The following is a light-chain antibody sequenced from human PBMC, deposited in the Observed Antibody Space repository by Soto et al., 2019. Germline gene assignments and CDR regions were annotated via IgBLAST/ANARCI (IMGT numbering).Light chain of an antibody. J-gene: IGKJ1*01. CDR1: QDIRND. Sequence: DIQMTQSPSSLSASVGDRVIITCRASQDIRNDVGWYQQKPGKAPKRLIYAASTLQSGVPSRFSGSGSGTEFTFTISSLQTEDFAIYYCLQHNAYPSTFGQGTKVEIK. CDR2: AAS. V-gene: IGKV1-17*01. CDR3: LQHNAYPST.